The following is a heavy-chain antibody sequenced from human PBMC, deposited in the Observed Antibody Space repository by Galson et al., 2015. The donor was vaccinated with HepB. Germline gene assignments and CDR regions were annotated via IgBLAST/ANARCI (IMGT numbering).Heavy chain of an antibody. J-gene: IGHJ3*02. V-gene: IGHV4-30-4*07. CDR3: ARVDTMVRGVIGAFDI. Sequence: TLSLTCAVSGGSISSGGYSWSWIRQPPGKGLEWIGYIYYSGSTYYNPSLKSRVTISVDTSKNQFSLKLSSVTAADTAVYYCARVDTMVRGVIGAFDIWGQGTMVTVSS. D-gene: IGHD3-10*01. CDR2: IYYSGST. CDR1: GGSISSGGYS.